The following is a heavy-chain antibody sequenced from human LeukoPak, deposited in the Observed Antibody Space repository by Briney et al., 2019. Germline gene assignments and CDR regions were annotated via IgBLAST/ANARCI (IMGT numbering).Heavy chain of an antibody. CDR2: IYYSGTT. D-gene: IGHD3-10*01. Sequence: PSETLSLTCTVSGGSISASSYYWSWIRQPPGKGLEWIATIYYSGTTYYNPSLKSRVTISVDTSKNQFSLNLSSVTAADTAVYYCARRGRGGRGDFDYGGQGTLVTVSS. V-gene: IGHV4-39*01. J-gene: IGHJ4*02. CDR3: ARRGRGGRGDFDY. CDR1: GGSISASSYY.